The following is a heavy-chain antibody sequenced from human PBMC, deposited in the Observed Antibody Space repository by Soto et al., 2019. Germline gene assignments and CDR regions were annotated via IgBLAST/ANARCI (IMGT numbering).Heavy chain of an antibody. J-gene: IGHJ5*02. Sequence: SETLSLTCTVSGGSISSYYWSWIRQPPGKGLEWIGYIYYSGSTNYNPSLKSRVTISVDTSKNQFSLKLSSVTAADTAVYYCAREGGVHSSSWYWFDPWGQGTLVTVSS. D-gene: IGHD6-13*01. V-gene: IGHV4-59*01. CDR1: GGSISSYY. CDR3: AREGGVHSSSWYWFDP. CDR2: IYYSGST.